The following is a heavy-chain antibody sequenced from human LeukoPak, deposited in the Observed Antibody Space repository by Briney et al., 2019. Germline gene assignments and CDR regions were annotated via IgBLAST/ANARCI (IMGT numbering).Heavy chain of an antibody. CDR1: DGSISSGAYY. CDR3: AKHTSSGTSFDN. CDR2: IYHSGST. V-gene: IGHV4-61*08. D-gene: IGHD1-26*01. J-gene: IGHJ4*02. Sequence: SETLSLTCTVSDGSISSGAYYWSWIRQPPGKGLEWIGEIYHSGSTNYNPSLKSRVTISVDTSKNQFSLRLSSVTAADTAMYYCAKHTSSGTSFDNWGQGTLVTVSS.